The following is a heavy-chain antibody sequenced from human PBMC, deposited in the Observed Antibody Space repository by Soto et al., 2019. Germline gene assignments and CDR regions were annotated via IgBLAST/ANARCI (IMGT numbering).Heavy chain of an antibody. J-gene: IGHJ5*02. V-gene: IGHV4-31*03. D-gene: IGHD2-8*01. CDR3: ARDVRPAHTNWFDP. Sequence: QVQLQESGPGLVKPSQTLSLTCTVSGGSISSGDYYWSWVRQHPGKGLEWIGYIYHSGSTYYNPSLKIRVTISVDTSKNQFSLKLSSVTAADTAVYYCARDVRPAHTNWFDPWGQGTLVTVSS. CDR1: GGSISSGDYY. CDR2: IYHSGST.